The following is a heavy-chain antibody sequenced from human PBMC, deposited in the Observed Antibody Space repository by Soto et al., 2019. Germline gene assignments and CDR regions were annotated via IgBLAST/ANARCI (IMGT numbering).Heavy chain of an antibody. J-gene: IGHJ6*02. CDR1: GYTFTNYG. CDR2: VIPMLDIA. CDR3: ARGIVVVIAAGYYYHAMDA. Sequence: ASVKVSCKASGYTFTNYGISWVRQAPGQGLEWMGRVIPMLDIANYAQNFQGRVKITADKSTSTAYMELSSLTSEDTAVYYCARGIVVVIAAGYYYHAMDAWGQGTTVTVSS. V-gene: IGHV1-69*04. D-gene: IGHD2-15*01.